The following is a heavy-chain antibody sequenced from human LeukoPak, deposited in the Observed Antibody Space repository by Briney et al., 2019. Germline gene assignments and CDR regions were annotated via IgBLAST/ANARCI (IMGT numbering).Heavy chain of an antibody. CDR1: GYTFTSYG. V-gene: IGHV1-18*01. CDR2: ISAYNGNT. CDR3: AREPNWNDEKTFDY. J-gene: IGHJ4*02. Sequence: GASVKVSCKASGYTFTSYGISWVRQAPGQGLEWMGWISAYNGNTNYAQKLQGRVTMTTDISTSTAYMELRSLRSDDTAVYYCAREPNWNDEKTFDYWGQGTLVTVSS. D-gene: IGHD1-1*01.